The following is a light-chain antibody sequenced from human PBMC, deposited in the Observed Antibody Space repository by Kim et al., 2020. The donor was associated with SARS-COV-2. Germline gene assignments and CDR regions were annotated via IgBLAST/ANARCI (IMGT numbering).Light chain of an antibody. V-gene: IGKV1-9*01. CDR2: VAS. J-gene: IGKJ5*01. CDR1: QGISSH. CDR3: KQLHSYHVT. Sequence: PSVGDRVTTTCRASQGISSHLSGYEQKPGKAPKLLNYVASTWQSGVPSRFSGSASGTDFTLTISSLQPKDFATYYGKQLHSYHVTFGQGTRLEIK.